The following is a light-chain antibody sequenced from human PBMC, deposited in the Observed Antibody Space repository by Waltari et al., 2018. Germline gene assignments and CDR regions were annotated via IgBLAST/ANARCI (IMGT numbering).Light chain of an antibody. V-gene: IGLV2-11*01. CDR2: DVT. Sequence: QSALTQPRSVSGSPGQSVTISCTGTSSDVGGYNYVSWYQQHPGKAPKLMIYDVTKRPSGVPDRFSGSKSGNMASLTISGLQAEDEADYYCCSYAGSIWVFGGGTKMTVL. CDR3: CSYAGSIWV. CDR1: SSDVGGYNY. J-gene: IGLJ3*02.